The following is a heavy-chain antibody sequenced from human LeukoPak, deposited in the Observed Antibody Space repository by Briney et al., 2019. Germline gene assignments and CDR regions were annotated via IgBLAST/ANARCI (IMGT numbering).Heavy chain of an antibody. D-gene: IGHD1-26*01. V-gene: IGHV4-59*01. J-gene: IGHJ5*02. CDR1: GGSISSYY. Sequence: SETLSLTCTVSGGSISSYYWSWIRQPPGKGLEWIGYIYYSGSTNYNPSLKSRVTISVDTSKNQFSLKLSSVTAADTAVYYCARGGGATTRWFDPWGQGTLATVSS. CDR2: IYYSGST. CDR3: ARGGGATTRWFDP.